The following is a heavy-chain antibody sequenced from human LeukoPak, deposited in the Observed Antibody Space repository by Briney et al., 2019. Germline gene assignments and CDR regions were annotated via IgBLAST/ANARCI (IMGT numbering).Heavy chain of an antibody. J-gene: IGHJ4*02. CDR3: ARVHYDSSGYYFNFDY. CDR1: GGTFSSYA. V-gene: IGHV1-69*05. CDR2: IIPIFGTA. D-gene: IGHD3-22*01. Sequence: SVKVSRKASGGTFSSYAISWVRQAPGQGLEWMGGIIPIFGTANYAQKFQGRVTITTDESTSTAYMELSSLRSEDTAVYYCARVHYDSSGYYFNFDYWGQGTLVTVSS.